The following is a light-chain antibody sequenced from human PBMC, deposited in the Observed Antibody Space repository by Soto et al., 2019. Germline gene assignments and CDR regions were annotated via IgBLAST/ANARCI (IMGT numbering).Light chain of an antibody. Sequence: IQMTQSPSSLSASVADRVTITCRASQDIGNDLGWYQQRPGEAPELLLYAASTLRSGVPSRFSGSGSGTQFTLTINNLQPEDSATYFCLQDHDYPWTFGHGTKVDI. CDR2: AAS. CDR1: QDIGND. CDR3: LQDHDYPWT. V-gene: IGKV1-6*02. J-gene: IGKJ1*01.